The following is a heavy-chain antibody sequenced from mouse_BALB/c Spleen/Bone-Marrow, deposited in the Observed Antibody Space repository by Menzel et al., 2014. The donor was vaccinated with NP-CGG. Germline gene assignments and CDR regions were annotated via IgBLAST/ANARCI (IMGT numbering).Heavy chain of an antibody. CDR3: TKGLPSAY. J-gene: IGHJ3*01. CDR2: IYPGSGRT. D-gene: IGHD2-4*01. Sequence: LKESGSEPVRPGASVKLSCKASGYTFTSYWMHWVKQRPGQGLEWIGNIYPGSGRTNYDEKFKSKATLTVDTSSSTAYMQLSSLTSEDSAVYYCTKGLPSAYWGQGTLVTVSA. CDR1: GYTFTSYW. V-gene: IGHV1S22*01.